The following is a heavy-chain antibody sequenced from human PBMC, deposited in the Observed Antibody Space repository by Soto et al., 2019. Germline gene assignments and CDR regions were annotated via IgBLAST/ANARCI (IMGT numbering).Heavy chain of an antibody. CDR1: GFIFTSYS. D-gene: IGHD6-13*01. CDR2: ISSSSSYI. J-gene: IGHJ6*02. Sequence: PGGSLRLSCAASGFIFTSYSMNWVRQAPGKGLEWVSSISSSSSYIYYADSVKGRFTISRDNAKNSLYLQMSSLRAEDTAVYYCARDSGSSSDYYGMDVWGQGTKVTVS. CDR3: ARDSGSSSDYYGMDV. V-gene: IGHV3-21*01.